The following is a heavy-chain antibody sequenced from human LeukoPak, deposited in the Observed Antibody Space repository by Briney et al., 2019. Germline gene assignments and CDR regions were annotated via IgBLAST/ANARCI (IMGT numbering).Heavy chain of an antibody. CDR1: GASMSGQH. D-gene: IGHD5-12*01. CDR3: ARHLSGGTHPLDN. Sequence: KASETLSLTCTVSGASMSGQHWSWIRQAPGKGLEGIAWIHYDGRTNYNPSLKSRLSLSVDTSTNQFSLSLNSVTAADTAVYFCARHLSGGTHPLDNWGPGIRVIVSP. CDR2: IHYDGRT. J-gene: IGHJ4*02. V-gene: IGHV4-59*08.